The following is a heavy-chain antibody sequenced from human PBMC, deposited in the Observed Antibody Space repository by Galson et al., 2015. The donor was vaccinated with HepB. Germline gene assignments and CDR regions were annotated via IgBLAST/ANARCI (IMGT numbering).Heavy chain of an antibody. D-gene: IGHD3-10*01. CDR1: GFTFSSYA. CDR3: AKDLVLSPYYGSSPLGY. J-gene: IGHJ4*02. V-gene: IGHV3-23*01. CDR2: ISGSGGST. Sequence: SLRLSCAASGFTFSSYAMSWVRQAPGKGLEWVSAISGSGGSTYYADSVKGRFTISRDNSKNTLYLQMNSLRAEDTAVYYCAKDLVLSPYYGSSPLGYWGQGTLVTVSS.